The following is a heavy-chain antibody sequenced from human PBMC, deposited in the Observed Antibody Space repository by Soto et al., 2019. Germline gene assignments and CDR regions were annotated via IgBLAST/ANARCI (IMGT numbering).Heavy chain of an antibody. Sequence: NPSETLSLTCTVSGGSISSYYWSWIRQPPGKGLEWIGYIYYSGSTNYNPSLKSRVTISVDTSKNQFSLKLSSVTAADTAVYYCARAAPNDYDFWSGYLGGNWFDPWGQGTLVTVSS. V-gene: IGHV4-59*01. D-gene: IGHD3-3*01. CDR1: GGSISSYY. CDR2: IYYSGST. CDR3: ARAAPNDYDFWSGYLGGNWFDP. J-gene: IGHJ5*02.